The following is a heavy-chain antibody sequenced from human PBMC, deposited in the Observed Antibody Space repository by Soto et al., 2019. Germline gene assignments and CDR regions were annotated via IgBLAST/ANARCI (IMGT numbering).Heavy chain of an antibody. J-gene: IGHJ4*02. D-gene: IGHD4-4*01. CDR3: ARAGNSARDLDY. Sequence: ASETPSPPCTVSGGSLSSYYWGWIRQPPGKGLEWIGYIYYSGSTNYNPSLKSRVTISVDTSKNQFSLKLSSVTAADTAVYYCARAGNSARDLDYWGQGTLVTAPQ. CDR1: GGSLSSYY. CDR2: IYYSGST. V-gene: IGHV4-59*01.